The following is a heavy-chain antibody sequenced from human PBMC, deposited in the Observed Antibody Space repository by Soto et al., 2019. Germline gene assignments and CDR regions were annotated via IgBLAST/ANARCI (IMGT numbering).Heavy chain of an antibody. J-gene: IGHJ6*02. CDR1: GFTFSDYY. V-gene: IGHV3-11*01. D-gene: IGHD4-4*01. CDR2: ISSSGSTI. Sequence: PVGSLRLSCAASGFTFSDYYMSWIRQAPGKGLEWVSYISSSGSTIYYADSVKGRFTISRDNAKNSLYLQMNSLRAEVTAVYYCARDTPSTVTNNYYYYGMDVWGQGTTVTVSS. CDR3: ARDTPSTVTNNYYYYGMDV.